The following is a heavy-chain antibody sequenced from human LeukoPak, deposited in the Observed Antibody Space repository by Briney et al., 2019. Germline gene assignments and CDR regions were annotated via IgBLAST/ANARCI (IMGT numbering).Heavy chain of an antibody. V-gene: IGHV5-51*01. Sequence: GESLKISCTGSGYSFTTYWIGWMRQMPVKGLEWMAIITPGNSVTHYSPSLQGQVTISADTSISTAYLQWSSLTASDSAMYFCATRIDGTSYWGQGTLVTVSS. J-gene: IGHJ4*02. D-gene: IGHD1-26*01. CDR1: GYSFTTYW. CDR3: ATRIDGTSY. CDR2: ITPGNSVT.